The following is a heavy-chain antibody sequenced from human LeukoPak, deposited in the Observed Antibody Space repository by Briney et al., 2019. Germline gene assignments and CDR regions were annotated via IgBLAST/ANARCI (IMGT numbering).Heavy chain of an antibody. CDR2: IYYSGST. V-gene: IGHV4-59*01. CDR1: GGSISSYY. CDR3: ARGGVGASRYYYYMDV. J-gene: IGHJ6*03. Sequence: SETLSLTCTVSGGSISSYYWSWIRQPPGKGLEWIGYIYYSGSTNYNPSLKSRVTISVDTSKNQFSLKLSSVTAADTAVYYCARGGVGASRYYYYMDVWGKGTTVTISS. D-gene: IGHD1-26*01.